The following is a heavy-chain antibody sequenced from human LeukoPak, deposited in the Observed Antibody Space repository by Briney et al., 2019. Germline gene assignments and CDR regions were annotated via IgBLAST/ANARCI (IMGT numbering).Heavy chain of an antibody. CDR1: GFTFDDYA. V-gene: IGHV3-9*01. CDR3: AKAETGY. D-gene: IGHD3-9*01. J-gene: IGHJ4*02. Sequence: PGGSLRLSCAASGFTFDDYAMHWVRQAPGKGLEWVSGISWNSGSMGYADSVKGRFTISRDNAKNSLYLQMNSLRAEDTALYYCAKAETGYWGQGTLVTVSS. CDR2: ISWNSGSM.